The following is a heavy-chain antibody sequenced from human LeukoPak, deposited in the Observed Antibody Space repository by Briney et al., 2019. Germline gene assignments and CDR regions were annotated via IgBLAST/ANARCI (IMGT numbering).Heavy chain of an antibody. D-gene: IGHD3-22*01. CDR2: INHSGST. J-gene: IGHJ5*02. Sequence: SETLSLTCAVYGGSFSGYYWSWIRQPPGKGREWIGEINHSGSTNYNPSLKSRVTISVDTSKNQYSLKLSSVTAADTAVYYCVTYDSSGPRYNWFDPWGQGTLVTVSS. CDR1: GGSFSGYY. V-gene: IGHV4-34*01. CDR3: VTYDSSGPRYNWFDP.